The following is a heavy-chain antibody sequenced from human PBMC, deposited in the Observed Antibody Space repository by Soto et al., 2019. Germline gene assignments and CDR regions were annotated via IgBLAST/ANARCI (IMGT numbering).Heavy chain of an antibody. Sequence: VQLVQSGAEVKKPGSSVKVSCKASGGTFSSYTISWVRQAPGQGLEWMGRIIPILGIANYAQKFQGRVTITADKSTSTAYMELSSLRSEDTAVYYCASPSTIGGSYYYYYMDVWGKGTTVTVSS. D-gene: IGHD3-10*01. J-gene: IGHJ6*03. CDR3: ASPSTIGGSYYYYYMDV. CDR2: IIPILGIA. CDR1: GGTFSSYT. V-gene: IGHV1-69*02.